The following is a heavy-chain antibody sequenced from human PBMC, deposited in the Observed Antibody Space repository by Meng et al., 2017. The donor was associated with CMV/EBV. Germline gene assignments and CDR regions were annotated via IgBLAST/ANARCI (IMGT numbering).Heavy chain of an antibody. D-gene: IGHD3-22*01. CDR1: GYTFPSYG. J-gene: IGHJ4*02. Sequence: SVTVSCKASGYTFPSYGISWVRQAPGQGLEWMGWISAYNGNTNYSQKLQGSVTLTTDTSTTTAYMELWSLRCDDTAVYYCTREDYYDSSGYYPFDDWGQGTLVTVSS. V-gene: IGHV1-18*01. CDR2: ISAYNGNT. CDR3: TREDYYDSSGYYPFDD.